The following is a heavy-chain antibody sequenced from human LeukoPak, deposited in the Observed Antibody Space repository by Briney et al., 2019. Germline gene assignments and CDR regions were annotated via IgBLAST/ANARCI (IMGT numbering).Heavy chain of an antibody. J-gene: IGHJ4*02. CDR1: GFTFSSYS. CDR2: ISSSSSYI. V-gene: IGHV3-21*01. CDR3: ARDRLAARRSFDY. D-gene: IGHD6-6*01. Sequence: GGSLRLSCAASGFTFSSYSMNWVRQAPGKGLEWVSSISSSSSYIYYADSVKGRFTISRDNAKNSLYLQMNSLRAEDTAVYYCARDRLAARRSFDYWGRGTLVTVSS.